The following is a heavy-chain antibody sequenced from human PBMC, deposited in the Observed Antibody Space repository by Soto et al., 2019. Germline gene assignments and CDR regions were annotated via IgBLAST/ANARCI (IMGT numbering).Heavy chain of an antibody. CDR2: IKSDGGTT. V-gene: IGHV3-74*01. D-gene: IGHD6-13*01. Sequence: GGSLRLSCAASGFTFSAYWIHWVRQAPGKGLVWVSRIKSDGGTTNYADSVKGRFTISRDNAKNTLYLQMNSLRAEDTAVYYCAKNPSIAAADAFDIWGQGTMVSVSS. CDR3: AKNPSIAAADAFDI. J-gene: IGHJ3*02. CDR1: GFTFSAYW.